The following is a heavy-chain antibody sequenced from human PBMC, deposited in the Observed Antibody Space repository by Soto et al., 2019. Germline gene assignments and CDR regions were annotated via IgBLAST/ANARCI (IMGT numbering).Heavy chain of an antibody. J-gene: IGHJ3*02. CDR2: ISSSSSTI. V-gene: IGHV3-48*02. CDR1: GFTFSSYS. CDR3: ATNDGLVEMATIRIVPDAFDI. Sequence: EVQLVESGGGLVQPGGSLRLSCAASGFTFSSYSMNWVRQAPGKGLEWVSYISSSSSTIYYADSVKGRFTISRDNAKNALYLKMNSLRDEDTAVYYCATNDGLVEMATIRIVPDAFDIWGQGTMVTVSS. D-gene: IGHD2-2*01.